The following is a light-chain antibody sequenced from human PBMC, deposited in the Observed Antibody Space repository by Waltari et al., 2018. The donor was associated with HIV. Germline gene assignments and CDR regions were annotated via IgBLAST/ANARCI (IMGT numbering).Light chain of an antibody. J-gene: IGLJ1*01. CDR1: NIGSKS. Sequence: SYDLTQPPSVSVAPGQTARITCGGNNIGSKSVYWYQLRPGQAPVLVVYDDRDRPSGIPERFSGSNSGDTATLTVGWAEAGDEADYYCQVWDSNSAFFGSGTKVTVL. CDR2: DDR. CDR3: QVWDSNSAF. V-gene: IGLV3-21*02.